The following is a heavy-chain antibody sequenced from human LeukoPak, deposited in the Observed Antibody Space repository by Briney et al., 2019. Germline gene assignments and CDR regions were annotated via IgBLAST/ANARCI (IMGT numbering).Heavy chain of an antibody. CDR2: ISSSGSTI. CDR1: GFTVSSSY. V-gene: IGHV3-11*01. J-gene: IGHJ4*02. Sequence: PGGSLRLSCAASGFTVSSSYMSWVRQAPGKGLEWVSYISSSGSTIYCADSVKGRFTISRDNAKNSLYLQMNSLRAEDTAVYYCARDGRGYSYGHTDYWGQGTLVTVSS. D-gene: IGHD5-18*01. CDR3: ARDGRGYSYGHTDY.